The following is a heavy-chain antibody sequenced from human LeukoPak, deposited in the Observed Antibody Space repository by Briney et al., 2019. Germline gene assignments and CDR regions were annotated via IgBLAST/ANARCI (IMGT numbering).Heavy chain of an antibody. CDR3: ARDVGYCSSTSCPIDY. Sequence: PGRSLRLPCAASGFTFSNYGMHWVRQAPGKGLEWVAAIWYDGSNKYYADSVKGRFTISRDNSKNTLYLQMNSLRAEDTAVYYCARDVGYCSSTSCPIDYWGQGTLVTVSS. CDR2: IWYDGSNK. V-gene: IGHV3-33*01. CDR1: GFTFSNYG. J-gene: IGHJ4*02. D-gene: IGHD2-2*01.